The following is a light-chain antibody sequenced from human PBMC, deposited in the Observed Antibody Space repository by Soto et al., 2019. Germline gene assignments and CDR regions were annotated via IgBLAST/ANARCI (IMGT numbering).Light chain of an antibody. CDR1: QDITKY. Sequence: DIQLTQSPSFLSASVGDRVTITCLASQDITKYLAWFQQKPGRAPKLLIYGAFTLQRGVPSRFSGRGSGTEFTLTISSLQPEDFATYYCQQVDTYPMTFGGGTKVDIK. V-gene: IGKV1-9*01. J-gene: IGKJ4*01. CDR2: GAF. CDR3: QQVDTYPMT.